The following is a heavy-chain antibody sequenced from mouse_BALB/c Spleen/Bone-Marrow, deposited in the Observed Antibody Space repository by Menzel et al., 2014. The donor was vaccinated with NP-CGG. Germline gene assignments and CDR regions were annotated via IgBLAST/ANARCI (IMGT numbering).Heavy chain of an antibody. CDR2: IYPSSGYT. Sequence: VQLQQSGAELAKPGASVKMSCKASGYTFTSYWMHWVKQRPGQGLEWIGYIYPSSGYTEHNQKFKDKAIMTADKSSGTAYMQLSSLTSEDSAVYYCARDDYAYWGQGTLVTVSA. D-gene: IGHD2-4*01. CDR1: GYTFTSYW. CDR3: ARDDYAY. J-gene: IGHJ3*01. V-gene: IGHV1-7*01.